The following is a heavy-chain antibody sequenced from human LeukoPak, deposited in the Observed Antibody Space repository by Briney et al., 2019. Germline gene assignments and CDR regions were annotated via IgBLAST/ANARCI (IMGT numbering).Heavy chain of an antibody. Sequence: TTSETLSLTCTVSGGSISSYYLSWIRQPPGKGLEWIGYIYYSGSTNYNPSLKSRVTISVDTSKNQFSLKLSSVTAADTAVYYCARAGVFGLVAFDIWGQGTMVTVSS. J-gene: IGHJ3*02. CDR2: IYYSGST. D-gene: IGHD6-19*01. V-gene: IGHV4-59*01. CDR3: ARAGVFGLVAFDI. CDR1: GGSISSYY.